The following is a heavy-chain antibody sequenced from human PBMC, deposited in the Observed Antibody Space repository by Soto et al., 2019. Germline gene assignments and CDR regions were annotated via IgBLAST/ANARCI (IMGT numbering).Heavy chain of an antibody. D-gene: IGHD4-17*01. Sequence: ASVKVSCKASGGTFSSYAISWVRQAPGQGLEWMGGIIPIFGTANYAQKFQGRVTITADKSTSTAYMELSSLRSEDTAVYYCASLSNSPPYSDYYHAFDIWGQGTMVTVSS. V-gene: IGHV1-69*06. CDR2: IIPIFGTA. CDR1: GGTFSSYA. CDR3: ASLSNSPPYSDYYHAFDI. J-gene: IGHJ3*02.